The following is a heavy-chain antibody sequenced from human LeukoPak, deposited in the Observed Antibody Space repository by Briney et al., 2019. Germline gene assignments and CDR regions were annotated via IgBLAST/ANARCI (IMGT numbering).Heavy chain of an antibody. CDR3: ASERDTDAFDI. CDR2: ISSSSSYI. Sequence: MTGGSLRLSCAASGFTFSIYSMNWVRQAPGKGLEWVSSISSSSSYIYYADSVKGRFTISRDNAKNSLYLQMNSLRAEDTAVYYCASERDTDAFDIWGQGTMVTVSS. J-gene: IGHJ3*02. D-gene: IGHD5-24*01. CDR1: GFTFSIYS. V-gene: IGHV3-21*01.